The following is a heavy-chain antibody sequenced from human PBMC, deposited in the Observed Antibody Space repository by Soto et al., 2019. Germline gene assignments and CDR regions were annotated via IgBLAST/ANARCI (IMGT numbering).Heavy chain of an antibody. CDR2: IYYSGST. J-gene: IGHJ5*02. D-gene: IGHD6-13*01. Sequence: SETLSLTCTVSGGSISSYYWSWIRQPPGKGLEWIGYIYYSGSTNYNPSLKSRVTISVDTSKNQFSLKLSSVTAADTAVLYCARARGEQQLVLSWFDPWGQGTLVTVSS. CDR3: ARARGEQQLVLSWFDP. V-gene: IGHV4-59*01. CDR1: GGSISSYY.